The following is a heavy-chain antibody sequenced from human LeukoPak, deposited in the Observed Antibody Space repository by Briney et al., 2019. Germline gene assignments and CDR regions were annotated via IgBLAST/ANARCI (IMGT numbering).Heavy chain of an antibody. D-gene: IGHD3-22*01. Sequence: SETLSLTCTVSGGSINSPYWTWIRQPPGKGLEWIGYIYYSGSTNYNPSLKSRVTISVDTSKNQFSLKLSSVTAADTAVYYCARHATPDYYDSPFDPWGQGTLVTVSS. J-gene: IGHJ5*02. V-gene: IGHV4-59*08. CDR3: ARHATPDYYDSPFDP. CDR1: GGSINSPY. CDR2: IYYSGST.